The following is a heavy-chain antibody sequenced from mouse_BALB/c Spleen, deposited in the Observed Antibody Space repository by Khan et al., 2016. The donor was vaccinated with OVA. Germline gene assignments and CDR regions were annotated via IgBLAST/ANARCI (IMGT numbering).Heavy chain of an antibody. CDR2: INTHSGVP. Sequence: QIQLVQSGPELKKPGETVRISCKASGYTFTTAGIQWVQKMPGKGLKWIGWINTHSGVPKYAEDFKGRFAFSLDISVNTAYLQITNLKNEDTATYFCARGWAAYYRNDGGAMEYWGQGTSVTVSS. D-gene: IGHD2-14*01. CDR1: GYTFTTAG. V-gene: IGHV9-4*02. CDR3: ARGWAAYYRNDGGAMEY. J-gene: IGHJ4*01.